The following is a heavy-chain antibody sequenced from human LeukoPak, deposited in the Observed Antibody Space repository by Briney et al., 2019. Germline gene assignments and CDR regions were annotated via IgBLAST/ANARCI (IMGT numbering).Heavy chain of an antibody. D-gene: IGHD4-23*01. CDR1: GFSFSSYW. V-gene: IGHV3-7*01. Sequence: GGSLRLSCAASGFSFSSYWMTWVRQAPGKGLEWVANIKQDGSEKYYVDSVKGRFTISRDNAKNSLYLQMNSLRAEDTAVYYCARLTTVVTLDYWGQGTLVTVSS. CDR2: IKQDGSEK. CDR3: ARLTTVVTLDY. J-gene: IGHJ4*02.